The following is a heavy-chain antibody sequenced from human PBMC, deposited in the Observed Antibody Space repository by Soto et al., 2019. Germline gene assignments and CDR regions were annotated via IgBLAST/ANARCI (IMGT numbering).Heavy chain of an antibody. J-gene: IGHJ6*04. Sequence: GGSLRLSCAASGFTFSSYSMNWVRQAPGKGLEWVSYISSSSSTIYYADSVKGRFTISRDNAKNSLYLQMNSLRAEDTAVYYCAREQTLLWFGELRFWGKGTTVTVSS. CDR1: GFTFSSYS. CDR2: ISSSSSTI. D-gene: IGHD3-10*01. V-gene: IGHV3-48*01. CDR3: AREQTLLWFGELRF.